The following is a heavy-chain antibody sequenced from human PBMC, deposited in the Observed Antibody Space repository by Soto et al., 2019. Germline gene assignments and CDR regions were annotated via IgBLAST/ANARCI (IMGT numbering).Heavy chain of an antibody. CDR3: ARRAGNDYDSSGYYHGFDY. V-gene: IGHV1-69*13. CDR2: IIPIFGTA. Sequence: ASVKVSCKASGGTFSSYAISWVRQAPGQGLEWMGGIIPIFGTANYAQKFQGRVTITADESTSTAYMELSSLRSEDTAVYYCARRAGNDYDSSGYYHGFDYWGQGTMVTVSS. CDR1: GGTFSSYA. D-gene: IGHD3-22*01. J-gene: IGHJ4*02.